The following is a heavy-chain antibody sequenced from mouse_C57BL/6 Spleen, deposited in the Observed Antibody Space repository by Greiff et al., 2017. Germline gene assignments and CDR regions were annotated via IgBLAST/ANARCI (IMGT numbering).Heavy chain of an antibody. CDR1: GFSFNTYA. Sequence: EVKLVESGGGLVQPKGSLKLSCAASGFSFNTYAMNWVRQAPGKGLEWVARIRSKSNNYATYYADSVKDRFTISRDDSESMHYLQMNNLKTEDAAMYYCVGGSYFDYWGQGTTLTVSS. J-gene: IGHJ2*01. CDR2: IRSKSNNYAT. CDR3: VGGSYFDY. V-gene: IGHV10-1*01. D-gene: IGHD1-1*01.